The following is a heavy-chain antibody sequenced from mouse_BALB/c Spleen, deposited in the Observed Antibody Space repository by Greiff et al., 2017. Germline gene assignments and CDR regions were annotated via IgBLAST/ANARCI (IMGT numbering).Heavy chain of an antibody. J-gene: IGHJ1*01. CDR1: GFNFKDSY. CDR2: IDPANGNT. V-gene: IGHV14-3*02. Sequence: VQLQQSGAELVKPGASVKLSCTASGFNFKDSYMHWVKQRPEQGLEWIGRIDPANGNTKYDPKFQGKATITADTSSNTAYLQLGRLTSEDTAVYYGARGGGSYVGGYMDVWGAGTTVTVSA. D-gene: IGHD1-1*02. CDR3: ARGGGSYVGGYMDV.